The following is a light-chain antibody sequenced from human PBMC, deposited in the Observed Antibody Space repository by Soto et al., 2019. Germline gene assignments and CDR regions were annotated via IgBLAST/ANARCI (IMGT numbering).Light chain of an antibody. CDR3: CSYAGSSTYV. CDR2: AND. Sequence: QSVLTQPPSASGTPGQRVTISCSGTSSNVGSNTVTWYQQVPGTAPKRLIYANDQRPSGVPDRFSGSKSGTSASLAISGLRSEDEADYYCCSYAGSSTYVFGTGTKVTVL. CDR1: SSNVGSNT. J-gene: IGLJ1*01. V-gene: IGLV1-44*01.